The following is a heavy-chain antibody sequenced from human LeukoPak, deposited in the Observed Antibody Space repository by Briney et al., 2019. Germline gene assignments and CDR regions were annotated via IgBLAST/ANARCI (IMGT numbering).Heavy chain of an antibody. CDR1: GFTFSSYS. J-gene: IGHJ4*02. V-gene: IGHV3-21*01. CDR2: ISSSSSYI. Sequence: GRSLRLSCAASGFTFSSYSMNWVRQAPGKGLEWVSSISSSSSYIYYADSVKGRFTISRDNAKNSLYLQMNSLRAEDTAVYYCARSLGGDSGHEWGQGTLVTVSS. D-gene: IGHD5-12*01. CDR3: ARSLGGDSGHE.